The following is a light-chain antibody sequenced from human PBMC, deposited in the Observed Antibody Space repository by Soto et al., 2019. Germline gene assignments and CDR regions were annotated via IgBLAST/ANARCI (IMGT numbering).Light chain of an antibody. V-gene: IGKV3-20*01. Sequence: EIVLTQSADTLSLSPGERATLSCRASQSISSSFFAWYLQRPGQPPRLLIYGASTRATGIPDRFRGSGSGTDFTLTISRLELEDYAVYYCQHYGSSWAFGRGTKVEVK. CDR2: GAS. J-gene: IGKJ1*01. CDR1: QSISSSF. CDR3: QHYGSSWA.